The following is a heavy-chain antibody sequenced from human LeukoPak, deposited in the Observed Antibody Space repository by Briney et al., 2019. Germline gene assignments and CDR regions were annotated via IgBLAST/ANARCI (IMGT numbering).Heavy chain of an antibody. V-gene: IGHV4-38-2*02. D-gene: IGHD2-15*01. J-gene: IGHJ6*03. CDR2: IYYSGST. Sequence: PSETLSLTCIVSGYSISSGYYWGWIRQPPGNGLEWIGSIYYSGSTYYNPSLKSRVTISVEKSKNQFSLKMSSVTAADTAVYYCARLGGSGRKGVYYYYYYMDVWGKGTTVTVSS. CDR1: GYSISSGYY. CDR3: ARLGGSGRKGVYYYYYYMDV.